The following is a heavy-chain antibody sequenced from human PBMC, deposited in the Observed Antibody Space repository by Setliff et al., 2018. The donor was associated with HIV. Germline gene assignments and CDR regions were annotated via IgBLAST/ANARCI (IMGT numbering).Heavy chain of an antibody. CDR2: IFRAGNA. J-gene: IGHJ2*01. CDR3: AREYSSSSANWYFDL. Sequence: TLSLTCTVSGGSINSGAYLWAWIRQPAGKGLEWIGRIFRAGNATYNPSLKSRVTISVDVSKNQFYLKLSSVTAADTAVYYCAREYSSSSANWYFDLWGRGTLVTVSS. CDR1: GGSINSGAYL. V-gene: IGHV4-61*02. D-gene: IGHD6-6*01.